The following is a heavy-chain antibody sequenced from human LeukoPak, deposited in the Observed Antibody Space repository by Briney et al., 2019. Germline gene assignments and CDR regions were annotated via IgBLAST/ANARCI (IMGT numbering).Heavy chain of an antibody. J-gene: IGHJ6*03. CDR3: AKKMYKGGDYSRDYYYYYYMDV. D-gene: IGHD4-17*01. V-gene: IGHV3-30*18. Sequence: PGGSLRLSCAASGFTFSSYGMHWVRQAPGKGLEWVAVISYDGSNKYYADSVKGRFTISRDNSKNTLYLQMNSLRAEDTAVYYCAKKMYKGGDYSRDYYYYYYMDVWGKGTTVTVSS. CDR2: ISYDGSNK. CDR1: GFTFSSYG.